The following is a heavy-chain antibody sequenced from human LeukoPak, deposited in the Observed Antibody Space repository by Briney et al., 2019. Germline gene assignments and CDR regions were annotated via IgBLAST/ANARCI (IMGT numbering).Heavy chain of an antibody. J-gene: IGHJ4*02. CDR3: ARGDKYIAFSPPLQGFDY. CDR2: ISSGSSYT. V-gene: IGHV3-21*01. D-gene: IGHD3-3*02. CDR1: GFTSSSYS. Sequence: GGSLRLSCAASGFTSSSYSMNWVRQAPGKGLEWVSSISSGSSYTYFADSVKGRFTISRDNAKNSLYLQMSSLRAEDTAVYYCARGDKYIAFSPPLQGFDYWGQGTLVTVSS.